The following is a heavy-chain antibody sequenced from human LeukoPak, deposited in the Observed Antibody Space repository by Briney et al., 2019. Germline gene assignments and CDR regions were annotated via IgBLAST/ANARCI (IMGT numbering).Heavy chain of an antibody. CDR1: GYTFTTYG. CDR2: ISANNGIT. D-gene: IGHD3-22*01. V-gene: IGHV1-18*01. CDR3: ARVPPTPPPTYYYDSSGPTDY. J-gene: IGHJ4*02. Sequence: GASVKVSCKASGYTFTTYGISWVRQAPGQGLEWMGWISANNGITNYAQRLQGRVTMTTDTSTRTAYMELRSLRSDDTVVYYCARVPPTPPPTYYYDSSGPTDYWGQGTLVTVSS.